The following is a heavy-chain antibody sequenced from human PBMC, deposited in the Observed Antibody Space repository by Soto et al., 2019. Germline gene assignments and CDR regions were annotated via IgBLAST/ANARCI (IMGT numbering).Heavy chain of an antibody. CDR1: GFTFSSYG. D-gene: IGHD3-10*01. CDR3: AKDLVYYESGSPPPGVYYFGMDV. Sequence: PGGSLRLSCAASGFTFSSYGMHWVRQAPGKGLEWVAVISFDGSHKYYSDSVKGRFTISRDNSKNTLYLQMNSLRVEDTAVYYCAKDLVYYESGSPPPGVYYFGMDVWGQGTTVTVSS. V-gene: IGHV3-30*18. J-gene: IGHJ6*02. CDR2: ISFDGSHK.